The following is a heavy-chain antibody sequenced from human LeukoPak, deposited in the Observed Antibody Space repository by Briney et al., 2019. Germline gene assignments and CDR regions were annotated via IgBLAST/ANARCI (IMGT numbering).Heavy chain of an antibody. D-gene: IGHD1-1*01. Sequence: GGSLRLSCGDSGSSFSSYSMNWVRQAPGKDLEWVSSISSSSKYIYYADSVKGRFTISRDNAKNSLYLQMSGLRADDTAVYYCARSPQGTGSPADYWGQGTLVTVSS. CDR2: ISSSSKYI. CDR1: GSSFSSYS. CDR3: ARSPQGTGSPADY. J-gene: IGHJ4*02. V-gene: IGHV3-21*01.